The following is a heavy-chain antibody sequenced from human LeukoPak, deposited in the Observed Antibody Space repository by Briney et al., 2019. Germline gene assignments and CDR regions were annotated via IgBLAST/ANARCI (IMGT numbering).Heavy chain of an antibody. Sequence: GGSLRLSCAASGFTFSNHAMSWVRQAPGRGLEWVSAVGIAADTFYPGSVKGRFTISRENSKNSLYIQLSSLRVEDTAVYYCVRQKKSHGNFDYWGQGTLVTVSS. V-gene: IGHV3-13*01. CDR2: VGIAADT. CDR1: GFTFSNHA. CDR3: VRQKKSHGNFDY. J-gene: IGHJ4*02. D-gene: IGHD1-26*01.